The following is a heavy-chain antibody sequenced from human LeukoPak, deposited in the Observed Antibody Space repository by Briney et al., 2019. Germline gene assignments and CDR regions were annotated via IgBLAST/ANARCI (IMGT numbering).Heavy chain of an antibody. Sequence: GGSLRLSCAASGFTFSSYAMSWVRQAPGKGLEWVSGISGSGGTTYYADSVKGRFTISRDNSKKTLYLQMNSLRAEDTALYYCAKGGAYCGGDCFLIYLDYWGQGTLATVSS. CDR3: AKGGAYCGGDCFLIYLDY. V-gene: IGHV3-23*01. D-gene: IGHD2-21*02. CDR2: ISGSGGTT. CDR1: GFTFSSYA. J-gene: IGHJ4*02.